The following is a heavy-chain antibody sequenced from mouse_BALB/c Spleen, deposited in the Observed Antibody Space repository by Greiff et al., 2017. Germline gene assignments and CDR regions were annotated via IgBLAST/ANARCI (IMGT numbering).Heavy chain of an antibody. J-gene: IGHJ4*01. D-gene: IGHD2-3*01. Sequence: VQLQQSGAELVRPGTSVKVSCKASGYAFTNYLIEWVKQRPGQGLEWIGVINPGSGGTNYNEKFKGKATLTADKSSSTAYMQLSSLTSDDSAVYFYARDDLTLYAMDYWGQGTSVTVSS. V-gene: IGHV1-54*01. CDR2: INPGSGGT. CDR3: ARDDLTLYAMDY. CDR1: GYAFTNYL.